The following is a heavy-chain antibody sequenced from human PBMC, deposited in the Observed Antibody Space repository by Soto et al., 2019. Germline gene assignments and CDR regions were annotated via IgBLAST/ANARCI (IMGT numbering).Heavy chain of an antibody. J-gene: IGHJ4*02. CDR2: IYYSGST. Sequence: PSKTLYLTCSVSRGSIRRGRNSWAWIRQHPGKGLEWIGYIYYSGSTYYNPSRKSRVTIAVDTSKNQFSLKLSSVTAADSAVFYCARETDCSGGSCYYVDYWGQG. V-gene: IGHV4-31*03. D-gene: IGHD2-15*01. CDR3: ARETDCSGGSCYYVDY. CDR1: RGSIRRGRNS.